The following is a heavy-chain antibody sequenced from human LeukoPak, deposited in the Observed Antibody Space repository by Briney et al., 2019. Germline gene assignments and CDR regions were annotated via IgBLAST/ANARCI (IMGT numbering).Heavy chain of an antibody. D-gene: IGHD5-24*01. Sequence: RPGGSLRLSCAGSGYIFDDYGMRWVRQAPGKGLEWVAGINWNGGSTGYAASVRGRCTISRDNAKTALYLEMNSLRVEDTAFYYCVRLGRDGYTYGAAYWGQGALLTVSS. CDR2: INWNGGST. V-gene: IGHV3-20*04. J-gene: IGHJ1*01. CDR1: GYIFDDYG. CDR3: VRLGRDGYTYGAAY.